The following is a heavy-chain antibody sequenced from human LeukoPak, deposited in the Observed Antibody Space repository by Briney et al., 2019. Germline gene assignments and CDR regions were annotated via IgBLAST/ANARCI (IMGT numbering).Heavy chain of an antibody. CDR1: GGSISISTYY. J-gene: IGHJ6*02. CDR3: AREGRGVSVGMDV. Sequence: SETLSLTCTVSGGSISISTYYWGWIRQPPGKGLEWIGNIYYSGSTNYNPSLKSRVTISVDTSKNQFSLKLSSVTAADTAVYYCAREGRGVSVGMDVWGQGTTVTVSS. CDR2: IYYSGST. V-gene: IGHV4-39*07. D-gene: IGHD2-8*01.